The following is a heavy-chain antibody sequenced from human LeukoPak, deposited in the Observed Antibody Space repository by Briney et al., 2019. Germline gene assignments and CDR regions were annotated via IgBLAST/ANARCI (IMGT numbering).Heavy chain of an antibody. CDR1: AFTFSTYS. Sequence: GRSLRLSCAASAFTFSTYSMHWVRQAPGKGLEWVAAISYDGPNKNYADSVKGRFTISRDNSKKTLYLQMNSLRDEDTAVYYCARGLRIAVAGNIDYWGQGTLVTVSS. CDR2: ISYDGPNK. J-gene: IGHJ4*02. V-gene: IGHV3-30*04. CDR3: ARGLRIAVAGNIDY. D-gene: IGHD6-19*01.